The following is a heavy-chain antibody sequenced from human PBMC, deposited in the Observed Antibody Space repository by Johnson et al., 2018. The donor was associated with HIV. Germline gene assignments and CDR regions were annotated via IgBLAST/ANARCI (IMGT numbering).Heavy chain of an antibody. J-gene: IGHJ3*02. CDR1: GFTFSTYD. V-gene: IGHV3-13*01. D-gene: IGHD5-12*01. Sequence: VQLVESGGGLVQPGGSLRLSCAASGFTFSTYDMHWVRQATGKGLEWVSTIGTTGDTYYPGSVKGRFTISRENAKNSLYLQMSSLRAGDTAVYYCARAPGYPDAFDIWGQGTMVTVSS. CDR2: IGTTGDT. CDR3: ARAPGYPDAFDI.